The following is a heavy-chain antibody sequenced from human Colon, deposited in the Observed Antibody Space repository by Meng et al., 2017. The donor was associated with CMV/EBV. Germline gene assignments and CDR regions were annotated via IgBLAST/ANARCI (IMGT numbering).Heavy chain of an antibody. J-gene: IGHJ4*02. Sequence: GSLRLSCTVSGASTGTNYWSWVRQPPGKGLEWIGYIFNRGSLKYNPSLKSRVTISLDTSKNQVSLKLTSVTAADTAVYYCARMPGASVGFDYWGQGALVTVSS. D-gene: IGHD5/OR15-5a*01. CDR3: ARMPGASVGFDY. V-gene: IGHV4-59*01. CDR1: GASTGTNY. CDR2: IFNRGSL.